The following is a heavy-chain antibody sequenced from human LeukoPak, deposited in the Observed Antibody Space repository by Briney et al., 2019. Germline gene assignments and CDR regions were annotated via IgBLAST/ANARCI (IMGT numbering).Heavy chain of an antibody. V-gene: IGHV1-8*01. CDR2: MNPNSGNT. Sequence: EASVKVSYKASGYTFTSYDINWVRQATGQGLEWMGWMNPNSGNTGYAQKFQGRVTMTRTTSISTAYMELSSLRSEDTAVYYCARGSPYDSSGYDAFDIWGQGTMVTVSS. D-gene: IGHD3-22*01. CDR3: ARGSPYDSSGYDAFDI. J-gene: IGHJ3*02. CDR1: GYTFTSYD.